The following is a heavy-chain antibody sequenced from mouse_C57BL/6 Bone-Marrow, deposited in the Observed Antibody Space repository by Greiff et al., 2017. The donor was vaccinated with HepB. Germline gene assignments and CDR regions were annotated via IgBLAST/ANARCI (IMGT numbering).Heavy chain of an antibody. J-gene: IGHJ3*01. V-gene: IGHV1-54*01. CDR3: ARGWFLAY. Sequence: QVQLQQSGAELVRPGTSVKVSCKASGYAFTNYLIEWVKQRPGQGLEWIGVINAGSGGTNYNEKFKGKATLTADKSSSTAYMQLSSLTSEDSAVYFCARGWFLAYWGQGTLVTVSA. D-gene: IGHD2-3*01. CDR1: GYAFTNYL. CDR2: INAGSGGT.